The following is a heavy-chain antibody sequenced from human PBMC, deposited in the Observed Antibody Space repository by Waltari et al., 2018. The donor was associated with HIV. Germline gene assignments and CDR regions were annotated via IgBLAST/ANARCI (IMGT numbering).Heavy chain of an antibody. D-gene: IGHD2-15*01. CDR1: GYTFSNHD. CDR2: VNPNNGNT. J-gene: IGHJ5*02. V-gene: IGHV1-8*01. CDR3: ARIVGFSFDA. Sequence: QVQLVQSGAEVKKPGASVIVSCKASGYTFSNHDITWVRQATGQGLEWMGWVNPNNGNTAYAERCQGRVYMTGNTSISTAYMELDSLKYEDTAVYYCARIVGFSFDAWGQGTLVTVSS.